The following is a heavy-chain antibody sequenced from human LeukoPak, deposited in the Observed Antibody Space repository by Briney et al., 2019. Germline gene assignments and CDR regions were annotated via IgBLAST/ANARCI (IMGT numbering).Heavy chain of an antibody. CDR2: MNPNSGNT. V-gene: IGHV1-8*02. CDR1: GGTFSNYA. Sequence: GASVKVSCKASGGTFSNYAINWVRQATGQGLEWMGWMNPNSGNTGYAQKFQGRVTMTRNTSISTAYMELSSLRSEDTAVYYCARGPNSGSYYFWFDPWGQGTLVTVSS. D-gene: IGHD1-26*01. J-gene: IGHJ5*02. CDR3: ARGPNSGSYYFWFDP.